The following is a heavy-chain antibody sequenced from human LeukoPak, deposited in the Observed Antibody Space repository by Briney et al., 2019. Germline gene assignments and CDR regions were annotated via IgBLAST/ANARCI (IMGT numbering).Heavy chain of an antibody. CDR1: GYTFTSYG. Sequence: ASVKVSCKASGYTFTSYGISWVRQAPGQGLEWMGWISAYNGNTNYAQKLQGRVTMTTDTSTSTAYMELRSLRSDDTAVYYCARVAYDSSGYYLPYYFDYWGQGTLVTVSS. D-gene: IGHD3-22*01. CDR2: ISAYNGNT. V-gene: IGHV1-18*01. CDR3: ARVAYDSSGYYLPYYFDY. J-gene: IGHJ4*02.